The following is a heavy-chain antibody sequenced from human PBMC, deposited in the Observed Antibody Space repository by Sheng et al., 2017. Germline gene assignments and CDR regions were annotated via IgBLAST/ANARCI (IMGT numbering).Heavy chain of an antibody. CDR2: ISGSGGST. CDR1: GFTFSSYA. D-gene: IGHD6-19*01. CDR3: ARAGQWPYYYYGMDV. Sequence: EVQLLESGGDLVQPGGSLRLSCAASGFTFSSYAMSWVRQAPGKGLEWVSAISGSGGSTYYADSVKGRFTISRDNSKNTLYLQMNSLRAEDTAVYYCARAGQWPYYYYGMDVWGQGTTVTVSS. J-gene: IGHJ6*02. V-gene: IGHV3-23*01.